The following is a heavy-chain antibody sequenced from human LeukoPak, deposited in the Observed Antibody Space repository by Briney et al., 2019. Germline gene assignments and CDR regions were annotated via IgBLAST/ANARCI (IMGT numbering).Heavy chain of an antibody. J-gene: IGHJ4*02. CDR3: ARGDASWFGELPLKY. Sequence: SETLSLTCTVSGGSISSGSYYWSWIRQPAGKGLEWIGRIYTSGSTNYNPSLKSRVTISVDTSKNQFSLKLSSVTAADTAVYYCARGDASWFGELPLKYWGQGTLVTVSS. CDR2: IYTSGST. D-gene: IGHD3-10*01. V-gene: IGHV4-61*02. CDR1: GGSISSGSYY.